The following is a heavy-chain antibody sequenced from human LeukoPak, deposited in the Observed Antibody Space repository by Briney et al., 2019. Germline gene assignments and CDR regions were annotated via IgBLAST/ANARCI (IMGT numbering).Heavy chain of an antibody. CDR3: ARGALERQLLIHFDY. Sequence: ASVKVSCKTSGYTFSGYYLHWVRQAPGQGLEWMGWINPTSGGTKFAQKFQGRVTMTRDTSISTAYMELYSLRSDDTAVCYCARGALERQLLIHFDYWGQGTLVTVSS. CDR2: INPTSGGT. J-gene: IGHJ4*02. V-gene: IGHV1-2*02. D-gene: IGHD6-13*01. CDR1: GYTFSGYY.